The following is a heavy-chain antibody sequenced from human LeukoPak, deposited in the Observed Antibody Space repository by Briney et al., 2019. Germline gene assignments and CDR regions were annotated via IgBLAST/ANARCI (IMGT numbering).Heavy chain of an antibody. CDR2: IYSSRS. J-gene: IGHJ4*02. D-gene: IGHD1-26*01. CDR3: ARAAGRDTTSGLDFDY. Sequence: SETLSLTCTVSGASISSYYWSWIRQPAGKGLEWIGRIYSSRSIYNPSLKSRVTMSVDTSKNQFSLKLSSVTAADTAVYYCARAAGRDTTSGLDFDYWGQGILVTVSS. V-gene: IGHV4-4*07. CDR1: GASISSYY.